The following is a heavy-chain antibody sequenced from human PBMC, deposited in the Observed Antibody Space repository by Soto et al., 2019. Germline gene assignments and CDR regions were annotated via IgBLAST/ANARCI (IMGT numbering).Heavy chain of an antibody. V-gene: IGHV3-23*01. Sequence: GGSLRLSCAASGFTFSSYAMSWVRQAPGKGLEWVSAISGSGGSTYYADSVKGRFTISRDNSKNTLYLQMNSLRAEDTAVYYCAKDIGVVVAATPGLDYWGQGTLVTVSS. CDR2: ISGSGGST. D-gene: IGHD2-15*01. J-gene: IGHJ4*02. CDR1: GFTFSSYA. CDR3: AKDIGVVVAATPGLDY.